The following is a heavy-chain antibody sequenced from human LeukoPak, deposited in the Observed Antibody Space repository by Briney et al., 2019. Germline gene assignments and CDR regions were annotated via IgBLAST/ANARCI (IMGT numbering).Heavy chain of an antibody. CDR2: ISSNGGST. CDR1: GFTFSSYA. D-gene: IGHD5-24*01. CDR3: ARGGYNYVPNGY. Sequence: GGSLRLSCAASGFTFSSYAMHWVRQAPGKGLEYVSAISSNGGSTYYANSVKGRFTISRDNSKNTLYLQMGSLRAEDMAVYYCARGGYNYVPNGYWGQGTLVTVSS. J-gene: IGHJ4*02. V-gene: IGHV3-64*01.